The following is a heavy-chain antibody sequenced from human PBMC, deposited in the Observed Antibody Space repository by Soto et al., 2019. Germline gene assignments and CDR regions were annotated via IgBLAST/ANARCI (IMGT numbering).Heavy chain of an antibody. Sequence: XGSLRLSCAASGFTFSSYAMHWVRQAPGKGLEWVALISYDGSDKDYADSVKGRFTISRDNSRNTLFLQMNSLRAEDTAVYYCARDYYKYYDSSGYYRSPAYWGQGTLVTVSS. D-gene: IGHD3-22*01. V-gene: IGHV3-30-3*01. CDR2: ISYDGSDK. J-gene: IGHJ4*02. CDR3: ARDYYKYYDSSGYYRSPAY. CDR1: GFTFSSYA.